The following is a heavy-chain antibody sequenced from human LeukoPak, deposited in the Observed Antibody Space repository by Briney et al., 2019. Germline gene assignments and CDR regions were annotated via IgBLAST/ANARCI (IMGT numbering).Heavy chain of an antibody. CDR3: VRGYTIGPGGC. CDR2: INTDGSST. CDR1: GFTFSSYV. D-gene: IGHD3-16*02. J-gene: IGHJ4*02. Sequence: PGGSLRLSCAASGFTFSSYVMYWVRQAPGKGLVWVSRINTDGSSTTYADTVKGRFTISRDNAKNTLHLQMNSLRVEDTAVYYCVRGYTIGPGGCWGQGTLVTVSS. V-gene: IGHV3-74*03.